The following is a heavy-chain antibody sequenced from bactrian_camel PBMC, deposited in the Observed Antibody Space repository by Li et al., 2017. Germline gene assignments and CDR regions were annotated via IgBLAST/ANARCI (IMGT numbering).Heavy chain of an antibody. D-gene: IGHD1*01. CDR3: AATSGKAFALPPVTIFTICGAQRRTEYGY. CDR2: INSDGVST. J-gene: IGHJ4*01. V-gene: IGHV3S35*01. CDR1: GYTFSSYS. Sequence: VESGGGLVQPGGSLRLSCAGSGYTFSSYSMSWVRQGPARGLEWVSSINSDGVSTYYRDSVKGRFTISQDTAKTTGFLQMNNLKLEDTAVYYCAATSGKAFALPPVTIFTICGAQRRTEYGYWGQGTQVTVS.